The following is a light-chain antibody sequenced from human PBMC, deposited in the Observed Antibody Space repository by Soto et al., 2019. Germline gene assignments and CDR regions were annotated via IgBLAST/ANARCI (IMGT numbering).Light chain of an antibody. CDR2: EVS. Sequence: QSALTQPPSASGSPGQSVTISCTGTSSDVGGYNYVSWYQQHPGKAPKLMIYEVSERPSGVPDRFSGSKSGNTASLTVSGLQAEDEADYSCSSYGGSRTYVFGTGTKLTVL. V-gene: IGLV2-8*01. CDR3: SSYGGSRTYV. J-gene: IGLJ1*01. CDR1: SSDVGGYNY.